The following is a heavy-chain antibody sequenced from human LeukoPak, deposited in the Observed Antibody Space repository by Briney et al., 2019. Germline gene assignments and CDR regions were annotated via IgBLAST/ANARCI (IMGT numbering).Heavy chain of an antibody. CDR1: GGSIRSYY. V-gene: IGHV4-59*01. Sequence: SETLSLTCTVSGGSIRSYYWSWVRQPPGEGLDWIGCIYYSGSTNYNPSLKSRVTISVDTSKNQFSLKLSSVTAADTAIYYCARVYSSTWYRGSLYFDYWGQGTLVTVSS. CDR3: ARVYSSTWYRGSLYFDY. CDR2: IYYSGST. D-gene: IGHD6-13*01. J-gene: IGHJ4*02.